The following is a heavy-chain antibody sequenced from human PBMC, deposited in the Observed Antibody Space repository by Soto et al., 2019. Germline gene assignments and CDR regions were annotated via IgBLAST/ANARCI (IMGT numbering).Heavy chain of an antibody. J-gene: IGHJ5*02. V-gene: IGHV3-23*01. D-gene: IGHD3-3*01. CDR1: GFTFSSYA. CDR2: ISGSGGST. Sequence: GGSLRLSCAASGFTFSSYAMSWVRQAPGKGLEWVSAISGSGGSTYYADSVKGRFTISRDNSKNTLYLQMNSLRAEDTAVYYCAKDPSSDYDFWSGPNWFDPWGQGTLVTVSS. CDR3: AKDPSSDYDFWSGPNWFDP.